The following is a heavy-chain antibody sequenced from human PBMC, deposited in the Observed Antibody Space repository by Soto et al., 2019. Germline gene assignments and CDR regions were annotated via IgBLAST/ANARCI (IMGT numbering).Heavy chain of an antibody. V-gene: IGHV3-74*01. CDR3: ARVADCRYSSNFNGRAAFAM. CDR2: INRDGSTI. Sequence: EVQLVESGGGLAQPGGSLRLSCAASGFTLSSHWMHWVRQAPGKGLVWVSRINRDGSTINYDDSVRGRYTISRDNAKNTRAVQMTSQRAADTPVYYCARVADCRYSSNFNGRAAFAMWGKGTMVTVSS. J-gene: IGHJ3*02. CDR1: GFTLSSHW. D-gene: IGHD6-13*01.